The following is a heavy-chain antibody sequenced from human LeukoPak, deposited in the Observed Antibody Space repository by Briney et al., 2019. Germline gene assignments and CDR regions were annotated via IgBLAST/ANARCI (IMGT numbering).Heavy chain of an antibody. CDR2: IKSKTDGGTT. D-gene: IGHD2-21*02. V-gene: IGHV3-15*01. CDR1: GFTFSDAW. CDR3: ARGVPARVGYYMDV. Sequence: PGGSLRLSCAASGFTFSDAWMSWVRQTPGKGLEWVGRIKSKTDGGTTDYAAPVKGRFTISRDDSKNTLYLQMNGLKTEDTAVYYCARGVPARVGYYMDVWGKGTTVTVSS. J-gene: IGHJ6*03.